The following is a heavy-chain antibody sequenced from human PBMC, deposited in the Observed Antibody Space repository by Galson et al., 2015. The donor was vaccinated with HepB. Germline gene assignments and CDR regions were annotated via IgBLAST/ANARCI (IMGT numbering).Heavy chain of an antibody. Sequence: SLRLSCAASGFTFSSYAMSWVRQAPGKGLEWASAISGSGGSTYYADSVKGRFTISRDNSKNTLYLQMNSLRAEDTAVYYCAKDRLIAVAGTNSDKIDYWGQGTLVTVSS. D-gene: IGHD6-19*01. V-gene: IGHV3-23*01. J-gene: IGHJ4*02. CDR2: ISGSGGST. CDR3: AKDRLIAVAGTNSDKIDY. CDR1: GFTFSSYA.